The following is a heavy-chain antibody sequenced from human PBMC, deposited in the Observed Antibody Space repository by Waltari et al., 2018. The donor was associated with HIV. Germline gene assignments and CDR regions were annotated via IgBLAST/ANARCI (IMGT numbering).Heavy chain of an antibody. CDR3: TTGSSGAEDY. Sequence: EVQLVESGGGLVKPGESLRVSCAASGFDSTKYWMSWFRQAPEKGLEWVGRIKSKQSGGTVDYAAPVKGRFTISRDDSKNMMYLQMDSLESEDTAVYYCTTGSSGAEDYWGQGTLVTVSS. CDR2: IKSKQSGGTV. V-gene: IGHV3-15*01. D-gene: IGHD3-22*01. CDR1: GFDSTKYW. J-gene: IGHJ4*02.